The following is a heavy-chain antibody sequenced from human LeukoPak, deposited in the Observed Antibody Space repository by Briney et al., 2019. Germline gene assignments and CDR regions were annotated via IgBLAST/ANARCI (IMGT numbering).Heavy chain of an antibody. CDR3: AKGPGVLVPAARYFQH. J-gene: IGHJ1*01. V-gene: IGHV3-23*01. Sequence: GGSLRLSCAASGFNISDFWMTWVRQAPGKGLEWVSGISGSGGSTYYADSVKGRFTISRDNSKNTLYLQMNSLRAEDTAVYYCAKGPGVLVPAARYFQHWGQGTLVTVSS. D-gene: IGHD2-2*01. CDR1: GFNISDFW. CDR2: ISGSGGST.